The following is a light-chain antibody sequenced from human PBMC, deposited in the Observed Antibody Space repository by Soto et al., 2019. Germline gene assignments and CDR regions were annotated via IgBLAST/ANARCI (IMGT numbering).Light chain of an antibody. J-gene: IGLJ3*02. CDR3: QSYDSSRSGWV. CDR1: SSNIGAGYD. Sequence: QSVLTQPPSVSGAPGQRVTISCTGSSSNIGAGYDVHWYQQLPGTAPKLLIYGDSNRPSGVPDRFSGSKSGTSASLAITGLQAEDEADDYCQSYDSSRSGWVFGGGTQLTVL. V-gene: IGLV1-40*01. CDR2: GDS.